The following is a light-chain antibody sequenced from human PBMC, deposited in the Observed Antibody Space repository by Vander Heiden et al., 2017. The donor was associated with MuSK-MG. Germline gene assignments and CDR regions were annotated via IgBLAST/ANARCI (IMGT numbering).Light chain of an antibody. CDR1: KLGDKY. CDR2: QDS. CDR3: QAWDSSTGV. J-gene: IGLJ2*01. V-gene: IGLV3-1*01. Sequence: SYELTQPPSVSVSPGQTASITCSGDKLGDKYACWYQQKPGQSPVRGIYQDSKRPSGIPERFSGSNSGNTATLTISGTQAMDEADDYCQAWDSSTGVFGGGTKLTVL.